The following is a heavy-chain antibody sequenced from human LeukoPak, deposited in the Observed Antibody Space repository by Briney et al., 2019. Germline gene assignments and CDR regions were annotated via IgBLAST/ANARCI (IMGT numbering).Heavy chain of an antibody. Sequence: SVKVSCKASGGTFISYAISWVRQAPGQGLEWMGRIIPILGIANYAQKFQGRVTITADKSTSTAYMELSSLRSEDTAVYYCAREMATHYFDYWGQGTLVTVSS. V-gene: IGHV1-69*04. CDR3: AREMATHYFDY. D-gene: IGHD5-24*01. CDR2: IIPILGIA. CDR1: GGTFISYA. J-gene: IGHJ4*02.